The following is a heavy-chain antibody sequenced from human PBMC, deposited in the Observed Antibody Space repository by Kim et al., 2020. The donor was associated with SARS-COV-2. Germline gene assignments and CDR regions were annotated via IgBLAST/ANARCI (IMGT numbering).Heavy chain of an antibody. CDR3: AKGTRLGGMDV. Sequence: TYYADPVTGRFTISRDNSKTTLYLKMNSLRAEDTAVYYCAKGTRLGGMDVWGQGTTVTVSS. V-gene: IGHV3-23*03. D-gene: IGHD4-17*01. CDR2: T. J-gene: IGHJ6*02.